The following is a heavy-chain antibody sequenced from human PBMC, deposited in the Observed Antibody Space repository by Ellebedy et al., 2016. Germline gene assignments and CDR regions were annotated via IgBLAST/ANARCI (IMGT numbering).Heavy chain of an antibody. Sequence: ASVKVSCKASGYTFTSYAMHWVRQAPGQRLEWMGWINAGNGNTKYSQKFQGRVTIIRDTSASTAYMELSSLRSEDTAVYYCARGFCSGGSCFSSWFDPWGQGTLVTVSS. D-gene: IGHD2-15*01. J-gene: IGHJ5*02. CDR1: GYTFTSYA. CDR2: INAGNGNT. V-gene: IGHV1-3*01. CDR3: ARGFCSGGSCFSSWFDP.